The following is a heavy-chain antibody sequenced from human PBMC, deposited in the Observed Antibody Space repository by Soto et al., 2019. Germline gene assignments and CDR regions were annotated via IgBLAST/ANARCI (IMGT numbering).Heavy chain of an antibody. J-gene: IGHJ4*02. D-gene: IGHD3-22*01. V-gene: IGHV3-23*01. CDR1: GFTFNSYV. Sequence: PGGSLRLSCAASGFTFNSYVMTWVHQAPGEGLEWVSSISRSGRGSAYYADSVKGRFAISRDNSENTLFLRMNNLRDEDTALYYCARGRYLDSSDYWVANLHFDHWGLGTLVTVSS. CDR2: ISRSGRGSA. CDR3: ARGRYLDSSDYWVANLHFDH.